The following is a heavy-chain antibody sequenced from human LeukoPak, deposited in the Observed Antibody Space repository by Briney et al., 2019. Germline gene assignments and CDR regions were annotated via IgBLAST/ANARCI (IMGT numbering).Heavy chain of an antibody. D-gene: IGHD3-22*01. CDR3: ARVVAYDSTGYYLYYFDY. V-gene: IGHV4-31*03. J-gene: IGHJ4*02. CDR2: IHYSGDT. Sequence: PSETLSLTCTVSGDPLSSGGYSWSSIRKHPGKGLEWIGYIHYSGDTYYSPSLKSRLTISVDTSKNQFSLRLRSVTAADTAVYYCARVVAYDSTGYYLYYFDYWGQGTLVTVAA. CDR1: GDPLSSGGYS.